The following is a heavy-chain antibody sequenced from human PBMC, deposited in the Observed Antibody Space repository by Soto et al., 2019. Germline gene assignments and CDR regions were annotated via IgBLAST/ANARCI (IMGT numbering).Heavy chain of an antibody. J-gene: IGHJ4*02. Sequence: PGGSLRLSCAASGFTFSSYAMSWVRQAPGKGLEWVSAISGSGGSTYYADSVKGRFTISRDNSKNTLYLQMNSLRAEDTAVYYCAKGAPYYDILTGYLITFWGQGTLVTVSS. CDR1: GFTFSSYA. CDR3: AKGAPYYDILTGYLITF. CDR2: ISGSGGST. V-gene: IGHV3-23*01. D-gene: IGHD3-9*01.